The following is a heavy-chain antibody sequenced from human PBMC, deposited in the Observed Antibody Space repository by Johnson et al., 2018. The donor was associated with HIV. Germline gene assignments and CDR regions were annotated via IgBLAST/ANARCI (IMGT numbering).Heavy chain of an antibody. Sequence: QVQLVESGGGVVQPERSLRLSCAASGFTFSSSGMLWVRQAPGKGLEWVAVIWYDGTNEYSADSVKGRFTISRDNSKNTLYLQMNSLRAEDTAVYYCARDGGINYFGVVTPEAFDIWGQGTLVTVSS. CDR2: IWYDGTNE. CDR1: GFTFSSSG. J-gene: IGHJ3*02. D-gene: IGHD3-3*01. CDR3: ARDGGINYFGVVTPEAFDI. V-gene: IGHV3-33*01.